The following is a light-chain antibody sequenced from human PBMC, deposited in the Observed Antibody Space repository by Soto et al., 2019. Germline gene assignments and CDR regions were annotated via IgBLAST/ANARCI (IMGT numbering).Light chain of an antibody. Sequence: HSALTQPPSVSGSPGQSVTISCTGTGSDIGTFNRVSWYQQPPGTAPKLLIYDVNNRPSGVPDRFSGSKSGNTASLTISGLQAEDEADYYCSSYTSSSTYVFGTGTKLTVL. CDR3: SSYTSSSTYV. V-gene: IGLV2-18*02. J-gene: IGLJ1*01. CDR2: DVN. CDR1: GSDIGTFNR.